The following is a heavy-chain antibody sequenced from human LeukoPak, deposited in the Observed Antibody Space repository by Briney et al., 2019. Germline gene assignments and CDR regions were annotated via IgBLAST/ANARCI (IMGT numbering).Heavy chain of an antibody. J-gene: IGHJ4*02. CDR2: IWYDGSNK. D-gene: IGHD5-24*01. Sequence: GRSLRLPCAASGFTFSSYGMHWVRQAPGKGLEWVAVIWYDGSNKYYADSVKGRFTISRDNSKNTLYLQMNSLRAEDTAVYHCARAKDGYFDFWGQGTLVTVSS. CDR1: GFTFSSYG. CDR3: ARAKDGYFDF. V-gene: IGHV3-33*01.